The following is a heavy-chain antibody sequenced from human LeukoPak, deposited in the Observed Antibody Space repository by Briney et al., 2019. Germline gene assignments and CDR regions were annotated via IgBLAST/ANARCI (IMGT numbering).Heavy chain of an antibody. Sequence: GASVKVSCKASGYTFTSYDINWVRQATGQGLEWMGWMNPNSGNTGYAQKFQGRVTITRNTSISTAYMELSSLRSEDTAVYYCARGRTYYYGSGSYYRDGVDYWGQGTLVTVSS. D-gene: IGHD3-10*01. CDR3: ARGRTYYYGSGSYYRDGVDY. V-gene: IGHV1-8*03. J-gene: IGHJ4*02. CDR2: MNPNSGNT. CDR1: GYTFTSYD.